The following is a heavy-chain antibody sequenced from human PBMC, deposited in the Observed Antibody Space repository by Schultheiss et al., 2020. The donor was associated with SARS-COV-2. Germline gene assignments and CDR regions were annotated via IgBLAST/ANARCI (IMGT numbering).Heavy chain of an antibody. Sequence: SETLSLTCAVSGGSISSGGYSWSWIRQPPGKGLEWIGYIYYSGSTNYNPSLKSRVTISVDTSKNQFSLKLSSVTAADTAVYYCARDMGGSTDYYYYYYGMDVWGQGTTVTVSS. D-gene: IGHD1-26*01. CDR1: GGSISSGGYS. J-gene: IGHJ6*02. CDR3: ARDMGGSTDYYYYYYGMDV. V-gene: IGHV4-61*08. CDR2: IYYSGST.